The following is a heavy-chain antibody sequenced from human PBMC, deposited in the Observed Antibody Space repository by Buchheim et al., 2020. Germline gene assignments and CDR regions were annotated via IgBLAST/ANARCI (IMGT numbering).Heavy chain of an antibody. CDR3: ARDQGSYDFWTGYSNYYYYMDV. J-gene: IGHJ6*03. V-gene: IGHV3-7*01. CDR1: GFTFRSYW. CDR2: IKQDGSEK. D-gene: IGHD3-3*01. Sequence: EVQLVESGGGLVQPGGSLRLSCAASGFTFRSYWMSWVRQAPGKGLEWVANIKQDGSEKNYVDSVKGRFTISRDNAKNSLYLQMNSLRAEDTAVYYCARDQGSYDFWTGYSNYYYYMDVWGKGTT.